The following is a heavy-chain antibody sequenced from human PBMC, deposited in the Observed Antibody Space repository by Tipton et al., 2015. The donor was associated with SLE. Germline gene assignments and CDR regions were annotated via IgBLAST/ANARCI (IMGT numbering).Heavy chain of an antibody. CDR1: GGSISPYY. Sequence: TLSLTCTVSGGSISPYYWSWVRQPPGKGLEWIGSIYHSGSTYYNPSLKSRVTISVDTSKNQFSLKLNSVTAADTAVYYCATEHFDYWGQGTLVTVSS. J-gene: IGHJ4*02. CDR3: ATEHFDY. D-gene: IGHD1/OR15-1a*01. CDR2: IYHSGST. V-gene: IGHV4-59*04.